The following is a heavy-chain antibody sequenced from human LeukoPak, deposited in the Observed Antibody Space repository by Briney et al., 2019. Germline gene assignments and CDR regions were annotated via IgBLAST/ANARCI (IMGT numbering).Heavy chain of an antibody. V-gene: IGHV7-4-1*02. CDR3: ARGYGSGSDWFDP. D-gene: IGHD3-10*01. Sequence: ASVKVPCKTSGYTFTYFAVSWVRQAPGQGLEWMGWINTNTGNPTYAQGFTGRFVFSLDTSVSTAYLQISSLKAEDTAVYYCARGYGSGSDWFDPWGQGTLVTVSS. CDR1: GYTFTYFA. CDR2: INTNTGNP. J-gene: IGHJ5*02.